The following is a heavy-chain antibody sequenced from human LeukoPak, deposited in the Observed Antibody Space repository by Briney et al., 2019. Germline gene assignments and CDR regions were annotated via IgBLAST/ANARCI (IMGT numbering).Heavy chain of an antibody. V-gene: IGHV1-2*02. CDR3: LRGRLNYASGGVDY. J-gene: IGHJ4*02. CDR1: GYTFTDYY. D-gene: IGHD3-16*01. CDR2: TNPKSGGS. Sequence: ASVKVSCKASGYTFTDYYIHWVRQAPGQGLEWMGWTNPKSGGSTYAQKFQGRVAMTRDTSISIAYMELRRLRSDDTAVYYCLRGRLNYASGGVDYWGQGTLVTVSS.